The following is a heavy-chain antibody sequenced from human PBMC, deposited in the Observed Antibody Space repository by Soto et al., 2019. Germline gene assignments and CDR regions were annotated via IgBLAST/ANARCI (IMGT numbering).Heavy chain of an antibody. CDR1: GYSFTSYW. V-gene: IGHV5-10-1*01. J-gene: IGHJ5*02. CDR3: ARHRPPRGVATRWFDT. D-gene: IGHD5-12*01. Sequence: GESLKISCKGSGYSFTSYWISWVRQMPGKGLEWMGRIDPSDSYTNYSPSFQGHVTISADKSISTAYLQWSSLKASDTAMYYCARHRPPRGVATRWFDTWGQGTLVTVSS. CDR2: IDPSDSYT.